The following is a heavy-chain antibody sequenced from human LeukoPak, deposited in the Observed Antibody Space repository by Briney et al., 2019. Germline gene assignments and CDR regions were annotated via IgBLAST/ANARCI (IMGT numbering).Heavy chain of an antibody. Sequence: SETLSLTCTVSGGSISSSSYYWGWIRQPPGKGLEWIGSIYYSGSTYYNPSLKSRVTISVDTSKNQFSLKLSSVTAADTAVYYCASDRDGYNYADYWGQGTLVTVSS. J-gene: IGHJ4*02. CDR1: GGSISSSSYY. CDR2: IYYSGST. CDR3: ASDRDGYNYADY. D-gene: IGHD5-24*01. V-gene: IGHV4-39*01.